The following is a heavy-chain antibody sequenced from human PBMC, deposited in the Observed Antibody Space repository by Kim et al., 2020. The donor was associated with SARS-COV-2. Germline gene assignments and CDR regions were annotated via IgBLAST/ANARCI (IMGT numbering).Heavy chain of an antibody. Sequence: GGSLRLSCAASGFTFSSYSMNWVRQAPGKGLEWVSSISSSSSYIYYADSVKGRFTISRDNAKNSLYLQMNSLRAEDTAVYYCARDLAVGARRYGMDVWGQGTTVTVSS. CDR1: GFTFSSYS. D-gene: IGHD1-26*01. J-gene: IGHJ6*02. CDR3: ARDLAVGARRYGMDV. CDR2: ISSSSSYI. V-gene: IGHV3-21*01.